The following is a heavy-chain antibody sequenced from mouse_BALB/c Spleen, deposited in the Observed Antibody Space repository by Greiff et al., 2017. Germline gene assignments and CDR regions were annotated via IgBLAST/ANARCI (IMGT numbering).Heavy chain of an antibody. V-gene: IGHV3-8*02. CDR3: ARYNLTTDPMDY. D-gene: IGHD2-12*01. CDR1: GDSITSGY. CDR2: ISYSGST. J-gene: IGHJ4*01. Sequence: VQLKASGPSLVKPSQTLSLTCSVTGDSITSGYWNWIRKFPGNKLEYMGYISYSGSTYYNPSLKSRISITRDTSKNQYYLQLNSVTTEDTATYYCARYNLTTDPMDYLGQGTSVTVSS.